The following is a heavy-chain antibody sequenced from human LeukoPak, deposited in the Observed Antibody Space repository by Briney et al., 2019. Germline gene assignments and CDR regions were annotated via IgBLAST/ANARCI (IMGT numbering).Heavy chain of an antibody. CDR3: ARGRPHGNDY. J-gene: IGHJ4*02. CDR1: GFTFSSYW. CDR2: IASDGSST. V-gene: IGHV3-74*01. Sequence: PSGGSLRLSCAASGFTFSSYWMSWVRQAPGKGLVWVSRIASDGSSTTYADSVKGRFSISRDNAKNTPYLQMNSLRVEDTAVYYCARGRPHGNDYWGQGTLVTVSS. D-gene: IGHD4-23*01.